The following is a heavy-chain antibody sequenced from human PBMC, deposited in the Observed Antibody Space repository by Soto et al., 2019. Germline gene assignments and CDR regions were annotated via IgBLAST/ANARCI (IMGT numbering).Heavy chain of an antibody. CDR2: ISGSGGST. CDR1: GFTFSSYG. J-gene: IGHJ3*02. CDR3: AKDTEYYDFWSGPYYDAFNI. Sequence: GGSLRLSCAASGFTFSSYGMHWVRQAPGKGLEWVSAISGSGGSTYYADSVKGRFTISRDNSKNTLYLQMNSLRAEDTAVYYCAKDTEYYDFWSGPYYDAFNIWGQRTTVTVSS. D-gene: IGHD3-3*01. V-gene: IGHV3-23*01.